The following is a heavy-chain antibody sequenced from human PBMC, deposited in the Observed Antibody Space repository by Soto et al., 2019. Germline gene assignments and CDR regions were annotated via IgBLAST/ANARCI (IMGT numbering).Heavy chain of an antibody. Sequence: VASVKVSCKATGYTFSAYTMNWVRQAPGQSLEWMGWINAGSGNTKYSQNFQGRVSITRDTSASTVYMELTGLTSEDTAVYYCARDTETLGPRANDAIDIWGQGTMVTVSS. CDR3: ARDTETLGPRANDAIDI. D-gene: IGHD3-3*02. V-gene: IGHV1-3*01. J-gene: IGHJ3*02. CDR2: INAGSGNT. CDR1: GYTFSAYT.